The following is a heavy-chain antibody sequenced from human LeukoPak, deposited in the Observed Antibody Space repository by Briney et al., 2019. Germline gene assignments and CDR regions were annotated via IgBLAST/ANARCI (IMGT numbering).Heavy chain of an antibody. J-gene: IGHJ5*02. D-gene: IGHD2-2*01. CDR1: GGTFSSYA. CDR2: ISAYNGNT. Sequence: GASVKVSCKASGGTFSSYAISWVRQAPGQGLEWMGWISAYNGNTNYAQKLQGRVTMTTDTSTSTAYMELRSLRSDDTAVYYCAREYCSSTSCYVLWFDPWGQGTLVTVSS. V-gene: IGHV1-18*01. CDR3: AREYCSSTSCYVLWFDP.